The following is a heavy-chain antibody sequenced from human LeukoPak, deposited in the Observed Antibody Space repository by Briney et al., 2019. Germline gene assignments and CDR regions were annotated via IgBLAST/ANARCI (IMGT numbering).Heavy chain of an antibody. CDR3: AREALSFDF. J-gene: IGHJ4*02. D-gene: IGHD2-2*01. CDR1: GCSISSSSYY. Sequence: SETLSFTCTGSGCSISSSSYYWGWIRQPPGKGLEWIGSIYYSGCTYYNPSLKSRVTISVDTSKNQFSLKLSSVSAAVTAVYRCAREALSFDFGGQGTLVTVSS. CDR2: IYYSGCT. V-gene: IGHV4-39*07.